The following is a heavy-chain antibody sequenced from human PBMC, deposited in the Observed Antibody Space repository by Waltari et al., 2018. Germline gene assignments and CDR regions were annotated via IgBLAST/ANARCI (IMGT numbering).Heavy chain of an antibody. D-gene: IGHD3-3*01. CDR3: AKDPIFGVVTPKGGWFDP. Sequence: EVQLLESGGGLVQPGGSLRLSCAASGFTFSSYAMSCVRQARGKGLGWVSAISGSGGSTYNAYSVKGRFTITRDNSKNTLELQMNRQRAEDTAVYYCAKDPIFGVVTPKGGWFDPWGQGTLVTVSS. CDR2: ISGSGGST. J-gene: IGHJ5*02. V-gene: IGHV3-23*01. CDR1: GFTFSSYA.